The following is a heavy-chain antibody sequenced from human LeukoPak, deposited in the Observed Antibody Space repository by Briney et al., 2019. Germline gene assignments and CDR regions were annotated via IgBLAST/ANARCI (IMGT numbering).Heavy chain of an antibody. J-gene: IGHJ6*03. Sequence: SETLSLTCAVYGGSFSGYYWSWIRQPPGKGLEWIGEINHSGSTNYNPSLKSRVTISVDTSKNQFSLKLSSVTAADTAVYYCARINFGLAFYYYYYMDVWGKGTTVTVSS. CDR3: ARINFGLAFYYYYYMDV. D-gene: IGHD3-16*01. CDR2: INHSGST. V-gene: IGHV4-34*01. CDR1: GGSFSGYY.